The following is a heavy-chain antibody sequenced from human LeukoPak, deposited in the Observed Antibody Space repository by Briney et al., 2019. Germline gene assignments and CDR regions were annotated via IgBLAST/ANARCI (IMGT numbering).Heavy chain of an antibody. Sequence: PSETLSLTCTVSGDSISRGEYYWSWIRQPAGKGLEGSGRIFSSGSTHNNPSLKCRVTITVDTSKTQLSLKLSSVTAADTPVYFCARGPYSYDSSGAFVISGQRTMVTVSS. V-gene: IGHV4-61*02. J-gene: IGHJ3*02. D-gene: IGHD3-22*01. CDR3: ARGPYSYDSSGAFVI. CDR2: IFSSGST. CDR1: GDSISRGEYY.